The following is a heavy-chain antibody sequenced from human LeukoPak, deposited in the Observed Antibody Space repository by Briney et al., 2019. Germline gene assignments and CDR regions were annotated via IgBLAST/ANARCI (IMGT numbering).Heavy chain of an antibody. J-gene: IGHJ4*02. CDR3: PTSDILTGYCDY. CDR1: GFTFSSYA. D-gene: IGHD3-9*01. CDR2: ISGSGGST. Sequence: GGSLRLSCAASGFTFSSYAMSWVRQAPGKGLEWVSAISGSGGSTYYADSVKGRFTISRGNSKNTLYLQMNSLRDEDTAVYYCPTSDILTGYCDYWGQGTLVTVSS. V-gene: IGHV3-23*01.